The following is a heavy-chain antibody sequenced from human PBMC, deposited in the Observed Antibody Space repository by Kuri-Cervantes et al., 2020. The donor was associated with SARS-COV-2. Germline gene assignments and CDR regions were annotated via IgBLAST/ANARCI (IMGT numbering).Heavy chain of an antibody. CDR2: IYYSGST. CDR1: GGSISSYY. V-gene: IGHV4-59*08. Sequence: ESLKISCTVSGGSISSYYWSWIRQPPGKGLEWIGYIYYSGSTNYNPSLKSRVTISVDTSKNQFSLKLSSVTAADTAVYYCARFYDSSGYVDYWGQGTLVTVSS. J-gene: IGHJ4*02. D-gene: IGHD3-22*01. CDR3: ARFYDSSGYVDY.